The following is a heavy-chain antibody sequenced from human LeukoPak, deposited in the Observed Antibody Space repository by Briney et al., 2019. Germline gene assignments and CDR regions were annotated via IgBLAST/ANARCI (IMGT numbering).Heavy chain of an antibody. V-gene: IGHV1-46*03. CDR1: GYTFTSYY. CDR3: VGESRNYYYYYMDV. CDR2: INPSGGST. J-gene: IGHJ6*03. Sequence: AASVKVSCKASGYTFTSYYMHWVRQAPGQGLEWMGIINPSGGSTSYAQKFQGRVTMTRDMSTSTVYMELSSLRSEDTAVYYCVGESRNYYYYYMDVWGKGTTVTVSS.